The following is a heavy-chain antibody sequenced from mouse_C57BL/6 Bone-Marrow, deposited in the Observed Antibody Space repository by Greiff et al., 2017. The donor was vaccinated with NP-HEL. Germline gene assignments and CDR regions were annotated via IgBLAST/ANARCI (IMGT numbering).Heavy chain of an antibody. CDR1: GYSITSDY. V-gene: IGHV3-8*01. J-gene: IGHJ2*01. D-gene: IGHD1-1*01. CDR3: ARSPLGYYGSSYGGGYFDY. Sequence: DVQLQESGPGLAKPSQTLSLTCSVTGYSITSDYWNWIRKFPGNKLEYMGYISYSGSTYYNPSLKSRISITRDTSKNQYYLQLNSVTTEDTATYYCARSPLGYYGSSYGGGYFDYWGQGTTLTVSS. CDR2: ISYSGST.